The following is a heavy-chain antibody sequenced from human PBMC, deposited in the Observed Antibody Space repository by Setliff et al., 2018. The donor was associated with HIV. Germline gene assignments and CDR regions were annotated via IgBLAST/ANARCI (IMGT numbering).Heavy chain of an antibody. CDR2: IHPDGSNK. J-gene: IGHJ1*01. CDR3: AKDLGMVAAGAGF. Sequence: PGGSLRLSCAASGFTFSSYGMHWVRQAPGKGLEWVAFIHPDGSNKYYADSVKGRFTISRDNSKNTLYLQMNSLRAEDTAVYYCAKDLGMVAAGAGFWGQGTLVTVSS. D-gene: IGHD2-15*01. V-gene: IGHV3-30*02. CDR1: GFTFSSYG.